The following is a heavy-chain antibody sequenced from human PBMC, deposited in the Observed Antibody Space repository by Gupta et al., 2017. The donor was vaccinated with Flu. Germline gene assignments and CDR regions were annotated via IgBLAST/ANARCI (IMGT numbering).Heavy chain of an antibody. CDR3: DRGVRPGETPGRCDY. J-gene: IGHJ4*02. D-gene: IGHD2-21*01. V-gene: IGHV3-74*01. CDR2: MSGGSST. CDR1: SNNW. Sequence: SNNWMNCDRQAAGKALVGVSRMSGGSSTRDAGSVKGRSTTSRDTAKITLYLQMNSLRAEVTAVNYWDRGVRPGETPGRCDYWGQGALVTVSS.